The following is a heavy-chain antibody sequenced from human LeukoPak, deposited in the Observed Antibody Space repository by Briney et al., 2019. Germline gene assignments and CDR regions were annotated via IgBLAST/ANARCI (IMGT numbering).Heavy chain of an antibody. CDR2: INPKSGDT. D-gene: IGHD2-15*01. Sequence: ASAKVSCKASGYTFSDYYMHWLRQAPGEGLEWMGRINPKSGDTNYAQNFQGRVTMTRDTSMNTAYMELSRLRSDDTAVYFCARGYCSGGSCYLVENWFDFWGQGTLVTVSS. V-gene: IGHV1-2*06. J-gene: IGHJ5*01. CDR1: GYTFSDYY. CDR3: ARGYCSGGSCYLVENWFDF.